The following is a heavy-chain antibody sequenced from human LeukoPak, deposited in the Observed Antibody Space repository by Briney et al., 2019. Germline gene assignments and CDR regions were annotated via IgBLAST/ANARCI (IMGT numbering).Heavy chain of an antibody. D-gene: IGHD4/OR15-4a*01. CDR1: GGSISSYY. Sequence: WETLSLTCSVSGGSISSYYWGWIRRPPGKGLEWVGYIYSRGSSNYNPSLKSRPTISVDTSKNQFSLKLSSVTAADTAVYYCTRYTMTMVRLDYYYYMDVWGKGTTVTVSS. J-gene: IGHJ6*03. CDR3: TRYTMTMVRLDYYYYMDV. V-gene: IGHV4-4*09. CDR2: IYSRGSS.